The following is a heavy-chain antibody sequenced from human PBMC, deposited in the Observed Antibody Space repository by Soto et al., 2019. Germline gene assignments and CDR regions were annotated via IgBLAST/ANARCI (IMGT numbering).Heavy chain of an antibody. D-gene: IGHD6-6*01. Sequence: EVQLVESGGGLVKPGGSLRLSCAASGFTFSSYSMNWVRQAPGKGLEWVSSISSSSSYIYYADSVKGRFTISRDNAKNSLYLQMNGLRAEDTAVYYCAIDRFEYSSSWGESAGHYYIDVWGKGTTVTVSS. J-gene: IGHJ6*03. CDR1: GFTFSSYS. V-gene: IGHV3-21*01. CDR2: ISSSSSYI. CDR3: AIDRFEYSSSWGESAGHYYIDV.